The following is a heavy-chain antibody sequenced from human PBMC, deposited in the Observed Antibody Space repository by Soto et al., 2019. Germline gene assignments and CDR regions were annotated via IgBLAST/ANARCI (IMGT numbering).Heavy chain of an antibody. J-gene: IGHJ4*02. D-gene: IGHD1-26*01. V-gene: IGHV4-61*01. CDR1: GGSVSSGSYY. CDR3: ARAGSGSYGLVDY. CDR2: IYYSGST. Sequence: QVQLQESGPGLVKPSETLSLTCTVSGGSVSSGSYYWSWIRQPPGKGLEWIGYIYYSGSTNYNPSLKIRVTISVDTSKNQFSLKLSSVTAADTAVYYCARAGSGSYGLVDYWGQGTLVTVAA.